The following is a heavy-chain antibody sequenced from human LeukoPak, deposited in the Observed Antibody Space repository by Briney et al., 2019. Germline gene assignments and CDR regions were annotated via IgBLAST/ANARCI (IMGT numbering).Heavy chain of an antibody. CDR3: ARWFIVATITDDAFDI. CDR2: IYCSGST. CDR1: GGSISSSRYY. J-gene: IGHJ3*02. V-gene: IGHV4-39*07. Sequence: PSETLSLTCTVSGGSISSSRYYWGWIRQPPGKGLEWIGSIYCSGSTYYNPSLKSRVTISVDTSKNQFSLKLSSVTAANTAVYYCARWFIVATITDDAFDIWGQGTMVTVSS. D-gene: IGHD5-12*01.